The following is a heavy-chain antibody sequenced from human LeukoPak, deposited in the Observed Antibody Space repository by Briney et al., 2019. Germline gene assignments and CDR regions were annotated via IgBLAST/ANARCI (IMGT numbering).Heavy chain of an antibody. J-gene: IGHJ3*02. CDR1: GFTFSSYG. CDR3: AKESGYCSSTSCSDAFDI. V-gene: IGHV3-30*02. Sequence: GGSLRLSCAASGFTFSSYGMHWVRQAPGKGLEWAAFIRYDGSNKYYADSVKGRFTISRDNSKNTLYLQMNSLRAEDTAVYYCAKESGYCSSTSCSDAFDIWGQGTMVTVSS. CDR2: IRYDGSNK. D-gene: IGHD2-2*01.